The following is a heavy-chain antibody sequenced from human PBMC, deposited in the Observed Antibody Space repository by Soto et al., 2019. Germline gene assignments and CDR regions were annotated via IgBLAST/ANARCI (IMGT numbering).Heavy chain of an antibody. CDR1: GGSVSSGSYY. Sequence: QVQLQESGPGLVKPSETLSLTCTVSGGSVSSGSYYWSWIRQPPGKGLEWIGYIYYSGSTNYNPPXXSRVPISVDTSKTQFXXKLSSVPAADTAVYYCARSESSGGNSWGDFDYWGQGTLVTVSS. CDR3: ARSESSGGNSWGDFDY. D-gene: IGHD2-15*01. V-gene: IGHV4-61*01. CDR2: IYYSGST. J-gene: IGHJ4*02.